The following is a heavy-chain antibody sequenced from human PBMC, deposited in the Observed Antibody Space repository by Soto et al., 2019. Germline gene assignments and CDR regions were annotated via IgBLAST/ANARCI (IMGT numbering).Heavy chain of an antibody. CDR3: ARERRISSSGRYYYYGMDV. Sequence: QVQLVQSGAEVKKPGASVKVSCKASGYTFTSYAMHWVRQAPGQRLEWMGWINAGNGNTKYSQKFQGRVTITRDTSASTAYMELSSPRSEDTAVYYCARERRISSSGRYYYYGMDVWGQGTTVTVSS. V-gene: IGHV1-3*01. J-gene: IGHJ6*02. D-gene: IGHD6-6*01. CDR2: INAGNGNT. CDR1: GYTFTSYA.